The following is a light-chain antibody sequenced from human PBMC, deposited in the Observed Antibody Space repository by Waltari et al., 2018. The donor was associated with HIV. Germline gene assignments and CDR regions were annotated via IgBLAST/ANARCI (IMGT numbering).Light chain of an antibody. V-gene: IGKV4-1*01. CDR3: HQYYTTPWA. CDR2: WAS. Sequence: IVLRPSPDSLTVSLGERATITCTAGRRVVYNSNSKNYLSWYQQQPGQPPNLLSYWASTRESGVPDRCSGSGSGTDFTLTISGLQAEDVAVYYCHQYYTTPWAFGQGTKVEIK. J-gene: IGKJ1*01. CDR1: RRVVYNSNSKNY.